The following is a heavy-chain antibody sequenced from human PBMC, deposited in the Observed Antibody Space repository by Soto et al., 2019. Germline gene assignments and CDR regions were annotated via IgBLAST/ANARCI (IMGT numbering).Heavy chain of an antibody. V-gene: IGHV5-10-1*01. CDR1: GYSFAGYW. J-gene: IGHJ4*02. CDR3: AKDRRDIVALDY. D-gene: IGHD5-12*01. CDR2: IDPSDSQT. Sequence: PGESLKISCKGSGYSFAGYWITWVRQKPGKGLEWMGRIDPSDSQTYYSPSFRGHVTISVTKSITTVFLQWSSLRASDTAVYYCAKDRRDIVALDYWGQGALVTVSS.